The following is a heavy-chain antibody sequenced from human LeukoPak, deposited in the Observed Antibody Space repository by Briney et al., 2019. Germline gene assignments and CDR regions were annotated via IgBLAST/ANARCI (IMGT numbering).Heavy chain of an antibody. CDR3: TTAAFTVTLYYYYGMDV. CDR2: IKSKTDGGTT. V-gene: IGHV3-15*01. D-gene: IGHD4-11*01. Sequence: GGSLRLSCAAYGFTFSNAWMSWVRQAPGKGLEWVGRIKSKTDGGTTDYAAPVKGRFTISRDDSKNTLYLQMNSLKTEDTAVYYCTTAAFTVTLYYYYGMDVWGQGTTVTVSS. J-gene: IGHJ6*02. CDR1: GFTFSNAW.